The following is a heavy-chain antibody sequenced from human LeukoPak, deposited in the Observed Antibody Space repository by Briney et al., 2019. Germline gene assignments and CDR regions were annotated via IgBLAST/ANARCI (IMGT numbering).Heavy chain of an antibody. D-gene: IGHD5-12*01. Sequence: GGSLRLSCAASGFTVSSNYMSWVRQAPGKGLEWVSVIYSGGSTYADSVKGRFTISRDNSKNTLYLQMNSLRAEDTAVYYCARTRGLRVFDYWGQGTLVTVSS. CDR2: IYSGGST. CDR1: GFTVSSNY. CDR3: ARTRGLRVFDY. J-gene: IGHJ4*02. V-gene: IGHV3-66*01.